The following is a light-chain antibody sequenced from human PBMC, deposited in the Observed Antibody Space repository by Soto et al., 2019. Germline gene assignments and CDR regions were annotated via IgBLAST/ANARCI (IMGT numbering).Light chain of an antibody. CDR1: SSNIGSNT. V-gene: IGLV1-44*01. Sequence: QSVLTQPPSVSGTPGQRVTISCSGSSSNIGSNTVNWYHQLPGTAPKLLIYTNDQRPSGVPDRFSGSKSGTSASLAVSGLQSEDEADYFCTAWDDSLNGPVFGGGTKLTVL. J-gene: IGLJ2*01. CDR3: TAWDDSLNGPV. CDR2: TND.